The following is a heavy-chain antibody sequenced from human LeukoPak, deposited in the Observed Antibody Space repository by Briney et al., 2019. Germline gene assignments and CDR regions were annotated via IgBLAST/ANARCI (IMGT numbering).Heavy chain of an antibody. J-gene: IGHJ4*02. CDR3: ARESGCYNFDY. D-gene: IGHD3-9*01. V-gene: IGHV3-48*03. Sequence: GGSLRLSCAASGFTFSSYEMNWVRQAPGKGLEWVSYISSSGSTIYYADSVKGRFTISRDNAKNSLYLQMNSLRAEDTAVYYCARESGCYNFDYWGQGTLVTVSS. CDR2: ISSSGSTI. CDR1: GFTFSSYE.